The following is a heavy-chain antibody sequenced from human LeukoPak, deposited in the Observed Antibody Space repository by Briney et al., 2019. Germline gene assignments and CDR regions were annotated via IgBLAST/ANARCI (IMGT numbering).Heavy chain of an antibody. D-gene: IGHD3-22*01. V-gene: IGHV1-18*01. CDR2: ISAYNGNT. CDR1: GYTFTDYG. J-gene: IGHJ1*01. CDR3: ATSYYDSSGYYYKAEYFQH. Sequence: GASVKVSCKTSGYTFTDYGISWVRQAPGQGLEWMGWISAYNGNTNYARNLQGRVTMTTDTSTRTAYMELRSLRSDDTAAYFCATSYYDSSGYYYKAEYFQHWGQGTLVTVS.